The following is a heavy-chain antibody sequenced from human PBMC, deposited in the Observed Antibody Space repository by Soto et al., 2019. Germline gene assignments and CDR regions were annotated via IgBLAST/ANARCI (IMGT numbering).Heavy chain of an antibody. V-gene: IGHV3-30-3*01. CDR1: GFTFSSYA. CDR3: ARDPPFRSPPYYYYGMDV. J-gene: IGHJ6*02. CDR2: ISYDGSNK. Sequence: GGSLGLSFAASGFTFSSYAMHWVRQAPGKWLEWVAVISYDGSNKYYADSVKGLFTISRDNSKNSLYLQMNSLRAEDTAVYYCARDPPFRSPPYYYYGMDVWGQGTTVTVSS.